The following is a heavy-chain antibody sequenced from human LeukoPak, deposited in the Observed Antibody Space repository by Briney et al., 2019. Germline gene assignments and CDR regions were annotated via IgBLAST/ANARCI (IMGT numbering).Heavy chain of an antibody. CDR2: IYWNDDK. Sequence: ESGPTLVKPTQTLTLTCTFSGFSLSTTGVGVGWIRQPPGKALEWLALIYWNDDKRYSPSLKSRLTITKDTSKNQVVLTMTNMDPEDTATYYCAHSGTVTTPHDAFDMWGQGTMVTVSS. CDR1: GFSLSTTGVG. D-gene: IGHD4-17*01. V-gene: IGHV2-5*01. CDR3: AHSGTVTTPHDAFDM. J-gene: IGHJ3*02.